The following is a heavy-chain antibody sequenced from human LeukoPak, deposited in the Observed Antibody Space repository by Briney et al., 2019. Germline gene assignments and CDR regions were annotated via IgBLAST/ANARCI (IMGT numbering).Heavy chain of an antibody. Sequence: SETLSLTCTVSGGSISSYYWSWIRQPPGKGLEWIGYIYYSGSTNYNPSLKSRVTISVDTSKNQLSLELSSVTAADTAVYYCARGLYSSGPRIDYWGQGTLVTVSS. D-gene: IGHD6-19*01. J-gene: IGHJ4*02. CDR1: GGSISSYY. V-gene: IGHV4-59*01. CDR2: IYYSGST. CDR3: ARGLYSSGPRIDY.